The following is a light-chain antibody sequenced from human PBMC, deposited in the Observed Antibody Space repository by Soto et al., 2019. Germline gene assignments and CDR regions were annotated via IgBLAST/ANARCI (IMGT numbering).Light chain of an antibody. V-gene: IGKV3-11*01. J-gene: IGKJ2*02. CDR2: DAS. CDR3: QQRTNWPPRCT. Sequence: EIVLTQSPATLSLSPGDRATLSCRASQSVSTYLAWYQQKPGQAPRLLIYDASNRATGIPARFSGSGSGTDFTLTISNLEPEDFAVYYCQQRTNWPPRCTFGQGTKLEIK. CDR1: QSVSTY.